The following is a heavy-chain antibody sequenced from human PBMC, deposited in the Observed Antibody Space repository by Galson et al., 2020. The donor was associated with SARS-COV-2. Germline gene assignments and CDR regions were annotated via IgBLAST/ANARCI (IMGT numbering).Heavy chain of an antibody. Sequence: DSVKGRFTISRDISKNMVYLQMNSLRPEDTAMYYCAKDPRRLGYCSSSRCYADHYFDYWGQGTLVTVSS. D-gene: IGHD2-2*01. J-gene: IGHJ4*02. CDR3: AKDPRRLGYCSSSRCYADHYFDY. V-gene: IGHV3-30*02.